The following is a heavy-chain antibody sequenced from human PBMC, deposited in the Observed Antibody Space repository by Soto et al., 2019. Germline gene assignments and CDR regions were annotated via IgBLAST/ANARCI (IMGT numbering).Heavy chain of an antibody. D-gene: IGHD3-22*01. J-gene: IGHJ6*02. Sequence: EVQLVESGGGLVQPGGSLRLSCVASGFTLSTYWMNWVRQAPGKGLEWVANIKQDESEKYYVDSVKGRFTISTDNAKNSLYLQLSSLRAEDTAVYYCARGGGKYSDTSGGGRMDVWGQGTTVTVSS. CDR3: ARGGGKYSDTSGGGRMDV. CDR2: IKQDESEK. CDR1: GFTLSTYW. V-gene: IGHV3-7*01.